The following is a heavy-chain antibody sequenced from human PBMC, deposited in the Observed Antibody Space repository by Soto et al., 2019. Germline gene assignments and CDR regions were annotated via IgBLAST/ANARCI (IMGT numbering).Heavy chain of an antibody. CDR2: IIPMFDTT. CDR3: AAGGHNDGYNYYHGMDV. V-gene: IGHV1-69*19. J-gene: IGHJ6*02. Sequence: QVQVVQSGAEVKKPGSSVKVSCKVSGDTFTNFAISWVRQAPGQGLEWMGGIIPMFDTTHYAQNFRGRVKITADGATTTAYMELNSLRSADTAVYYCAAGGHNDGYNYYHGMDVWGQGTTVTVS. CDR1: GDTFTNFA. D-gene: IGHD5-18*01.